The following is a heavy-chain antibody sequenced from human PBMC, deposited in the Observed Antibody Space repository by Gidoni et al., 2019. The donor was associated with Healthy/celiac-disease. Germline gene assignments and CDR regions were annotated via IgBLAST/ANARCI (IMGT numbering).Heavy chain of an antibody. J-gene: IGHJ3*02. CDR3: ARAGRYCSGGSCYSSAFDI. CDR2: ISAYNGNT. V-gene: IGHV1-18*01. Sequence: QVQLVQSGAEVKKPGASVKVSCTASGYTFTSYGIRWGRQAPGQGLEWMVWISAYNGNTNYAQKLQGRVTINTDTSTRTADMVLRSVRTDDTAVEYCARAGRYCSGGSCYSSAFDIWGQGTMVTVSS. CDR1: GYTFTSYG. D-gene: IGHD2-15*01.